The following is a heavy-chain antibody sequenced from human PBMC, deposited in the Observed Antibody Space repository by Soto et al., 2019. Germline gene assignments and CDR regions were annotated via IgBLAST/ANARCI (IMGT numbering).Heavy chain of an antibody. CDR3: ARALLGYCSSTSCSPFDP. Sequence: QVQLVQSGAEVKKPGSSVKVSCKASGGTFSNYAISWVRQAPGQGLEWMGGIIPICGTANYAQKFQGRVTITADESTSTAYMELSSLRSEDTAMYYCARALLGYCSSTSCSPFDPWGQGTLVTVSS. D-gene: IGHD2-2*03. V-gene: IGHV1-69*01. CDR2: IIPICGTA. J-gene: IGHJ5*02. CDR1: GGTFSNYA.